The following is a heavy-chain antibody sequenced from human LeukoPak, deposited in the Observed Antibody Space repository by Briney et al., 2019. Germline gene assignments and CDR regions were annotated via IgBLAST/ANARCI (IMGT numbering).Heavy chain of an antibody. CDR2: MSGSGTNT. V-gene: IGHV3-23*01. CDR3: ANPVGNPESDWIDP. CDR1: GFTFTTSA. D-gene: IGHD1-14*01. Sequence: GGSLRLSCAASGFTFTTSAMNWVRPAPGRGLEWVSGMSGSGTNTYHADSVKGRFTIDRDKSKNTLYLQINSPTAEDTAIYYCANPVGNPESDWIDPWGRGTLVIVSS. J-gene: IGHJ5*02.